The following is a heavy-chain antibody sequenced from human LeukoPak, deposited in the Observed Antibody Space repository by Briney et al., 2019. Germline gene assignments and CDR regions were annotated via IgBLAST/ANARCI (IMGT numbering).Heavy chain of an antibody. CDR2: ISYDGSNK. CDR1: GFTFSSYA. V-gene: IGHV3-30-3*01. Sequence: GGSLRLSFAASGFTFSSYAMHWVRQAPGKGLEWVAVISYDGSNKYYADSVKGRFTISRDNSKNTLYLQMNSLRAEDTAVYYCARAPGYSGYDGRVSWFDPWGQGTLVTVSS. D-gene: IGHD5-12*01. J-gene: IGHJ5*02. CDR3: ARAPGYSGYDGRVSWFDP.